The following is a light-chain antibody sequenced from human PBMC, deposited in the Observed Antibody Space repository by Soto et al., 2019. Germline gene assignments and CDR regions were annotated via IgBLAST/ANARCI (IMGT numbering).Light chain of an antibody. J-gene: IGKJ5*01. CDR3: QQYNG. CDR1: QSVSSY. CDR2: DAS. V-gene: IGKV3-11*01. Sequence: EVVLTQSPGTLALSRGERATLSCRASQSVSSYLAWYQQKPGQAPRLLIYDASNRATGIPARFSGSGSGTEFTLTISSLQPDDFATYYCQQYNGFGPGTRLEIK.